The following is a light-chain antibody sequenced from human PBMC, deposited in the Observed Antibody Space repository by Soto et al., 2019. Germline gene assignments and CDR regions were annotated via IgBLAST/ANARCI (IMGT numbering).Light chain of an antibody. Sequence: EIVLTQSPDTLSLSPGERATLSCRASQRVGSSYLAWYQQKPGQAPRLLIYGTSIRATGFPDRFSGSGSGKGFTLAVSRLEPEDFAVYYCQQFHTSPLTFGGGTKVEIK. CDR3: QQFHTSPLT. CDR2: GTS. J-gene: IGKJ4*01. V-gene: IGKV3-20*01. CDR1: QRVGSSY.